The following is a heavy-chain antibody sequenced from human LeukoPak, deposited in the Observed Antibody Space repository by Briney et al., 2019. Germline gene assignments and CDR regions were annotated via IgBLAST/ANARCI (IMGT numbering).Heavy chain of an antibody. J-gene: IGHJ4*02. CDR3: TRELGGPAADY. V-gene: IGHV3-74*01. CDR1: GFTFSSYW. CDR2: INSDGSST. Sequence: GSLRLSCAASGFTFSSYWMHWVRQAPGKGLVWVSRINSDGSSTSYADSVKGRFTISRDNAKNTLYLQMNSLRVEDTAVYYCTRELGGPAADYWGQGTLVTVSS. D-gene: IGHD6-13*01.